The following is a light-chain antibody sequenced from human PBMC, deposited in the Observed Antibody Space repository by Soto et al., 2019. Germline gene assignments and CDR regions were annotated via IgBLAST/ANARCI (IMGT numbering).Light chain of an antibody. CDR2: YAS. J-gene: IGKJ1*01. Sequence: QESQARSTLSESVGDSFTLTCRPSQSISRWLSWYQHKPGKVPKGLSYYASSLESGVPSRSSGSGSGTEFTLTISSLLPDDFAPYYCQQYNTYSLTFGQGTKVDI. CDR3: QQYNTYSLT. V-gene: IGKV1-5*01. CDR1: QSISRW.